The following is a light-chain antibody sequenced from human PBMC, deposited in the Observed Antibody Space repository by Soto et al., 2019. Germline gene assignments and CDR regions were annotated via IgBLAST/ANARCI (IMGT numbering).Light chain of an antibody. V-gene: IGKV1-8*01. CDR2: AAS. Sequence: AILITKSPSSLSASPQDRVTITSRASQGISSYLAWYQQKTGKAPKLLIYAASTLQSGVTSRFSGSGSGTDFTLTISCLQSEDFATYYCLQYISYSFGQGTKVDIK. CDR3: LQYISYS. J-gene: IGKJ1*01. CDR1: QGISSY.